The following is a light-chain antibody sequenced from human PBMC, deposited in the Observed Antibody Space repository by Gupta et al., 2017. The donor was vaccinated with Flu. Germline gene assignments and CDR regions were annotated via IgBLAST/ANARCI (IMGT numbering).Light chain of an antibody. V-gene: IGKV1-33*01. CDR1: QDIRNY. CDR2: DAS. Sequence: DIQMTQSPSSLSASVGDRVTITCQASQDIRNYLNWYQQKPGKAPKLLIYDASNLETGVPSRFSGSGSGTDFTFTISSLQPEDIATYYCQQYDNPAFTFGHGTKVDIK. CDR3: QQYDNPAFT. J-gene: IGKJ3*01.